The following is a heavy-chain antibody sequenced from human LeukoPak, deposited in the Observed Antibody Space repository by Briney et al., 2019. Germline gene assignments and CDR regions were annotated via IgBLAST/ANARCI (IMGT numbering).Heavy chain of an antibody. CDR1: GFTFDDYA. V-gene: IGHV3-9*01. Sequence: PGGSLRLSCAASGFTFDDYAMHWVRHVPGKGLEWVSSISWNSGSINYAESVTGRFTISRDNVKNSLHPAMNSLRPEDTALYYCARDSGRYEESYFDSWGPGTLVTVSS. CDR3: ARDSGRYEESYFDS. J-gene: IGHJ4*02. CDR2: ISWNSGSI. D-gene: IGHD1-26*01.